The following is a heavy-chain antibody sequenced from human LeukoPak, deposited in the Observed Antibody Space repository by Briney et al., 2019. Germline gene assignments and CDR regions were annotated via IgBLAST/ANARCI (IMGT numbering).Heavy chain of an antibody. V-gene: IGHV3-48*02. J-gene: IGHJ4*02. D-gene: IGHD2-15*01. CDR1: GLRFSAYG. Sequence: GGSLRLSCAASGLRFSAYGLNWVRQAPGEGLEWLSYIRSTGGTIYYADSVRGRFTISRDNAQNSVYLQMNSLRDEDTAVYYCATGGYTKPFDFWGRGTLVTVSS. CDR3: ATGGYTKPFDF. CDR2: IRSTGGTI.